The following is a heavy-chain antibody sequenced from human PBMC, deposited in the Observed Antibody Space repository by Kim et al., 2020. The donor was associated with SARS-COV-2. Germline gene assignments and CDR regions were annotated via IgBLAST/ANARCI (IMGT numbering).Heavy chain of an antibody. D-gene: IGHD1-26*01. CDR2: INHSGST. CDR3: ARGPNSGSYPPIFRVYYMDV. Sequence: SETLSLTCAVYGGSFSGYYWSWIRQPPGKGLEWIGEINHSGSTNYNPSLKSRVTISVDTSKNQFSLKLSSVTAADTAVYYCARGPNSGSYPPIFRVYYMDVWGKGTTVTVSS. J-gene: IGHJ6*03. CDR1: GGSFSGYY. V-gene: IGHV4-34*01.